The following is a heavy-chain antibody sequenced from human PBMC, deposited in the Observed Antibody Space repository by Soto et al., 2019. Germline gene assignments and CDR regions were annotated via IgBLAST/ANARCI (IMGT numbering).Heavy chain of an antibody. Sequence: EVQLVESGGGLVLPGRSLRLSCTASGFTFGDYAMSWFRQAPGEGLEWISFIRSKGDRRTTEYAASVKGRFSISRDDSKNIAYLQMNSLKTEDTAVYYCTRWKGSYSDYWGQGTLVTVSS. V-gene: IGHV3-49*03. CDR3: TRWKGSYSDY. D-gene: IGHD3-10*01. CDR1: GFTFGDYA. CDR2: IRSKGDRRTT. J-gene: IGHJ4*02.